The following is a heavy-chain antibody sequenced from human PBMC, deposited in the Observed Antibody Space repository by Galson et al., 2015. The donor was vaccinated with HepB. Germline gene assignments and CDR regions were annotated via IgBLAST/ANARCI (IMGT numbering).Heavy chain of an antibody. CDR2: ISAYNGNT. CDR3: AREGNWNDNPNYYYYYGMDV. J-gene: IGHJ6*02. D-gene: IGHD1-1*01. CDR1: GYTFTSYG. Sequence: SVKVSCKASGYTFTSYGISWVRQAPGQGLEWMGWISAYNGNTNYAQKLQGRVTMTTDTSTSTAYMELRSLRSDDTAVYYCAREGNWNDNPNYYYYYGMDVWGQGTTVTVSS. V-gene: IGHV1-18*04.